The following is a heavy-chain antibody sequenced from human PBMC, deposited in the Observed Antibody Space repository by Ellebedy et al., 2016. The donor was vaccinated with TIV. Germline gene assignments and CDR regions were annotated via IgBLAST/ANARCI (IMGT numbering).Heavy chain of an antibody. CDR1: GFTFRNYW. J-gene: IGHJ4*02. V-gene: IGHV3-7*03. D-gene: IGHD6-19*01. CDR2: INQDGSAK. CDR3: ARGGVVAGADY. Sequence: GESLKISCAASGFTFRNYWMNWVRQAPGKGLEWVANINQDGSAKYYVDSVKGRFTISRDNAKNSLYLQMNSLRGEDTAVYYCARGGVVAGADYWGQGTLVTFSS.